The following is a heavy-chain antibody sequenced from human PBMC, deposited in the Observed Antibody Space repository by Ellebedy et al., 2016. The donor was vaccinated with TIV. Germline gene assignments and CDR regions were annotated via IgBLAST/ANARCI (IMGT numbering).Heavy chain of an antibody. D-gene: IGHD3-10*01. V-gene: IGHV4-39*01. CDR1: GGSIDSGGYIN. CDR3: ARHWGNYGSGSFNWFDS. J-gene: IGHJ5*01. CDR2: IDYSGYT. Sequence: PGGSLRLSCTVSGGSIDSGGYINWGWIRQPPGKGLEWIGSIDYSGYTYHNPSLKNQITMSVDTSKNQFSLTLTSVTAADTAVYYCARHWGNYGSGSFNWFDSWGQGTLVTFSS.